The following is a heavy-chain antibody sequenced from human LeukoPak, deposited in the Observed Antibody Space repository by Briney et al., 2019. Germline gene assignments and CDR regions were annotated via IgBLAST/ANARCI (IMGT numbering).Heavy chain of an antibody. Sequence: GGSLRLSCAASGFTFSSYSMNWVRQAPGKGLEWVSYISSSSSTTYYADSVKGRFTISRDNAKNSLYLQMNSLRAEDTAVYYCARDRLTTIEGGGYYFDYWGQGTLVTVSS. CDR1: GFTFSSYS. J-gene: IGHJ4*02. CDR3: ARDRLTTIEGGGYYFDY. V-gene: IGHV3-48*01. D-gene: IGHD2-21*02. CDR2: ISSSSSTT.